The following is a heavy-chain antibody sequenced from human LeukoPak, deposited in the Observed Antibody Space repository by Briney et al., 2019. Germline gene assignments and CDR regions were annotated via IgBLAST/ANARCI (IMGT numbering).Heavy chain of an antibody. J-gene: IGHJ4*02. Sequence: GESLKISCKGSGYTSTNYWIGWVRQVPGKGLEWMGIIYPGDSDTRYSPSFQGQVTISADKSISTAYLQWSSLKASDTAIYYCARHTRDFVDYWGQGTLVTVSS. CDR1: GYTSTNYW. D-gene: IGHD3-3*01. V-gene: IGHV5-51*01. CDR2: IYPGDSDT. CDR3: ARHTRDFVDY.